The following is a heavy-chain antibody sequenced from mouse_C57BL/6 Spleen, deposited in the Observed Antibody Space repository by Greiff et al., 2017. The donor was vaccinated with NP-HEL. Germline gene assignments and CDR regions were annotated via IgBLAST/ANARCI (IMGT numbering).Heavy chain of an antibody. J-gene: IGHJ3*01. CDR2: IRNKANGYTT. Sequence: DVHLVESGGGLVQPGGSLSLSCEASGFTFTDYYMSWVRQPPGKALEWLGFIRNKANGYTTEYSASVKGRFTISIDNSQSILYLQMNALRAEDSATYYCASHHYDGSSYPFAYWGQGTVVTVSA. CDR3: ASHHYDGSSYPFAY. D-gene: IGHD1-1*01. V-gene: IGHV7-3*01. CDR1: GFTFTDYY.